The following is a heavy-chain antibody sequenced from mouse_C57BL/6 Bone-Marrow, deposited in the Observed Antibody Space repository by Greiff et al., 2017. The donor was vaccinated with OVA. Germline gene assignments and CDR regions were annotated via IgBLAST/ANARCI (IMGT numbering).Heavy chain of an antibody. Sequence: EVKVVESGEGLVKPGGSLKLSCAASGFTFSSYAMSWVRQTPEKRLEWVAYISSGGDYIYYADTVKGRFTISRDNARNTLYLQMSSLKSEDTAMYYCTRGPYSNYWYVDVWGTGTTVTVSS. CDR3: TRGPYSNYWYVDV. CDR2: ISSGGDYI. D-gene: IGHD2-5*01. J-gene: IGHJ1*03. CDR1: GFTFSSYA. V-gene: IGHV5-9-1*02.